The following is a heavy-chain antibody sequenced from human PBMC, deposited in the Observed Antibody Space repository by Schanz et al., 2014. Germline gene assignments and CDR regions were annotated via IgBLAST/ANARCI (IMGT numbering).Heavy chain of an antibody. Sequence: VQLVESGGGVVQPGGSLRLSCAASGFTFSGFWMTWVRQAPGKGLEWVANIKKDGSEKYYVDSVKGRFTISRDNAKNSLFLQMNSLRPEDTAVYYCARGRVLESWGQGTLVTVSS. V-gene: IGHV3-7*01. J-gene: IGHJ5*02. CDR3: ARGRVLES. D-gene: IGHD1-1*01. CDR2: IKKDGSEK. CDR1: GFTFSGFW.